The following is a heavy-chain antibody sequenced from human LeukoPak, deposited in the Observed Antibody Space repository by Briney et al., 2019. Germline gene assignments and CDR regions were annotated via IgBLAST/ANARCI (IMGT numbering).Heavy chain of an antibody. CDR2: INPNSGGT. V-gene: IGHV1-2*02. CDR1: GYTFTCYY. CDR3: ARDLEWEQHNAFDI. J-gene: IGHJ3*02. Sequence: ASVKVSCKASGYTFTCYYMHWVRQAPGQGLEWMGWINPNSGGTNYAQKFQGRVTMTRDTSISTPYMELRSLRSDDTAVYYCARDLEWEQHNAFDIWGQGTMVTVSS. D-gene: IGHD1-26*01.